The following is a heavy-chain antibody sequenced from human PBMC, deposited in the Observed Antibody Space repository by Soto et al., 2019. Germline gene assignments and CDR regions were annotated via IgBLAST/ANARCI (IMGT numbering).Heavy chain of an antibody. CDR2: ISGSGGST. D-gene: IGHD2-8*01. V-gene: IGHV3-23*01. CDR3: AKGLIVGVDAFDI. CDR1: GFTFSSYA. Sequence: SGGSLRLSCAASGFTFSSYAMSWVRQAPGKGLEWVSAISGSGGSTYYADSVKGRFTISRDNSKNTLYLQMNSLRAEDTAVYYCAKGLIVGVDAFDIWGQGTMVTVSS. J-gene: IGHJ3*02.